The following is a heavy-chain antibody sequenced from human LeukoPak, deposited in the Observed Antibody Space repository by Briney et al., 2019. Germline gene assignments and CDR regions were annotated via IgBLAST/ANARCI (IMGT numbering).Heavy chain of an antibody. CDR1: GGSFSGYY. CDR2: INHSGST. Sequence: PSETLSLTCAVYGGSFSGYYWSWIRQPPGKGLEWIGEINHSGSTNYNPSLKSRVTISVDTSKNQFSLKLSSVTAADTAVYYCARAARGYFCSTRFSHFFDYWGQGTLVTVSS. J-gene: IGHJ4*02. CDR3: ARAARGYFCSTRFSHFFDY. D-gene: IGHD2-2*01. V-gene: IGHV4-34*01.